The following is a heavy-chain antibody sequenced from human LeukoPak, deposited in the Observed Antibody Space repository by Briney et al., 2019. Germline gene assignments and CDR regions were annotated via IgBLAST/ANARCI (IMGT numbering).Heavy chain of an antibody. Sequence: PSETLSLTCTVSGGSISSSGYYWGWIRQPPGKGLEWIGSIYYSGSTYYNPSLKSRVTISVNTSKNQFSLKLSSVTAADTAVYYCAVRPGIAAAGRPYYFDYWGQGTLVTVSS. V-gene: IGHV4-39*01. CDR3: AVRPGIAAAGRPYYFDY. J-gene: IGHJ4*02. CDR1: GGSISSSGYY. D-gene: IGHD6-13*01. CDR2: IYYSGST.